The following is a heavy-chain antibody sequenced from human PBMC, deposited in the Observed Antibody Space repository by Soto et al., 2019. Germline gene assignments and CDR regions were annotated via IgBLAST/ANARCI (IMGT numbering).Heavy chain of an antibody. CDR3: AKSGSRLRWFGELLWFDP. CDR1: GFTFDDYA. J-gene: IGHJ5*02. Sequence: GGSLRLSCAASGFTFDDYAMHWVRQAPGKGLEWVSGISWNSGSIGYADSVKGRFTISRDNAKNSLYLQMNSLRAEDTALYYCAKSGSRLRWFGELLWFDPWGQGTLVTVSS. CDR2: ISWNSGSI. V-gene: IGHV3-9*01. D-gene: IGHD3-10*01.